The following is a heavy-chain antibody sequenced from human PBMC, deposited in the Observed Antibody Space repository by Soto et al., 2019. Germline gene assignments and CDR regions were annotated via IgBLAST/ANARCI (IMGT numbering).Heavy chain of an antibody. J-gene: IGHJ4*02. CDR3: VRWNGFGDH. D-gene: IGHD1-1*01. CDR2: FSGGGGGT. Sequence: EVQRLDSGGGLVQPGGSLRLSCAVSGFTLSDYGVTWVRQAPGKGLEWVSGFSGGGGGTFYADSVKGRFTISRDDSKNTAYLQMNGLGVEDTAVYYCVRWNGFGDHWGQGTVVTVSS. V-gene: IGHV3-23*01. CDR1: GFTLSDYG.